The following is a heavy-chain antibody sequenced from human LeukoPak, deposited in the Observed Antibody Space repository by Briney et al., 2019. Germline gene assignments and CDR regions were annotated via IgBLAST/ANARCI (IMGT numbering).Heavy chain of an antibody. CDR3: ARDGRSYGGWFDI. D-gene: IGHD4-23*01. J-gene: IGHJ3*02. Sequence: GGSLRLSCAASGFTFSDHYMDWVRQAPGKGLEWVGRIGNKANSYTTEYAASVKGRFTISRDDSKNSLYLQMNSLKTEDTAVYYCARDGRSYGGWFDIWGQGTMVTVSS. CDR1: GFTFSDHY. CDR2: IGNKANSYTT. V-gene: IGHV3-72*01.